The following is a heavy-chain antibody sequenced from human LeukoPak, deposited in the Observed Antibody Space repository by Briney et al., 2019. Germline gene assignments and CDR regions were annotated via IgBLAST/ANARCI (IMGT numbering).Heavy chain of an antibody. Sequence: PGGSLRLFCAASAFTFSSSAMSWVRQAPGKGLEWVSAINPSGDDTYYAESVRGRFTISRDNSKNTVYLQMNSLRAEDTAAYYCARQRGYCSSGSCYFDYWGQGTLVTVSS. D-gene: IGHD2-15*01. CDR3: ARQRGYCSSGSCYFDY. CDR2: INPSGDDT. CDR1: AFTFSSSA. V-gene: IGHV3-23*01. J-gene: IGHJ4*02.